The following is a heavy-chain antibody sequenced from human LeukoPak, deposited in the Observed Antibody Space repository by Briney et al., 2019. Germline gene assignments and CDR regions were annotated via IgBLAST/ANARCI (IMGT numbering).Heavy chain of an antibody. Sequence: NPFETLSLTCTVSGGSISSYYWSWIRPPPGKGLEWIGYIYYSGSTNYNPSLKSRVTISVDTSKNQFSLKLSSVTAADTAVYYCARGGWYYFDYWGQGTLGTVSS. D-gene: IGHD6-19*01. CDR2: IYYSGST. J-gene: IGHJ4*02. CDR1: GGSISSYY. V-gene: IGHV4-59*01. CDR3: ARGGWYYFDY.